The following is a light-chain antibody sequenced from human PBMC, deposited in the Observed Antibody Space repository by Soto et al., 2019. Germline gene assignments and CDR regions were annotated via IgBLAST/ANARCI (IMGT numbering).Light chain of an antibody. J-gene: IGLJ1*01. CDR2: QVI. CDR3: TSFSSSTSLYV. CDR1: TRDIAGYNY. Sequence: QSVLTQPASVSGSLGQSITISCTGTTRDIAGYNYISWYQQLPGKAPKLMIYQVIIRPSGISNRFSGSKSGNTASLTISGLQAEDEADYYCTSFSSSTSLYVFGTGTKLTVL. V-gene: IGLV2-14*01.